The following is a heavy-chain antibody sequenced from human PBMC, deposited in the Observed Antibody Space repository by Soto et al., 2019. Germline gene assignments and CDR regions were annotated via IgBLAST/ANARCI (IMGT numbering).Heavy chain of an antibody. Sequence: PSETMSLTCTSSGGTISISYWSWFRQPPGKGLEWIGYIYYIGSTNYNPSLKSRVTISVDTSKNQFSLKLSSVTAADTAVYYCARATPPHIVVVPAGAFDIWGQGTMVTVS. D-gene: IGHD2-2*01. V-gene: IGHV4-59*01. J-gene: IGHJ3*02. CDR1: GGTISISY. CDR3: ARATPPHIVVVPAGAFDI. CDR2: IYYIGST.